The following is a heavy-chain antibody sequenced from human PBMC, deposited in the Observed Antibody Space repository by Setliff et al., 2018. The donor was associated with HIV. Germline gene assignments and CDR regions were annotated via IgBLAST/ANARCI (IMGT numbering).Heavy chain of an antibody. Sequence: SETLSLTCAVYDGSLSSYYWSWIRQSTGKGLEWIGEINDSGTTNYNPSLESRITMLIDMSKNQLSLKLSSVTAADTAVYFCARGPIRYSSGVRWFLGVESWYSGIDYWGQGTRVTVSS. J-gene: IGHJ4*02. D-gene: IGHD2-15*01. CDR1: DGSLSSYY. V-gene: IGHV4-34*01. CDR2: INDSGTT. CDR3: ARGPIRYSSGVRWFLGVESWYSGIDY.